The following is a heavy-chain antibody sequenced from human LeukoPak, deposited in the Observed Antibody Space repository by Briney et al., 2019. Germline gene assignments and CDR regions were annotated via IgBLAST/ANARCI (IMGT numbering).Heavy chain of an antibody. D-gene: IGHD6-13*01. Sequence: SETLSLTCTVSGGSISSGSYYWSWNRQPAGKGLEWIGRIYTSGSTNYNPSLKSRVTISVDTSKNQFSLKLSSVTAADTAVYYCARTLAAPDYWGQGTLVTVSS. J-gene: IGHJ4*02. CDR3: ARTLAAPDY. CDR2: IYTSGST. V-gene: IGHV4-61*02. CDR1: GGSISSGSYY.